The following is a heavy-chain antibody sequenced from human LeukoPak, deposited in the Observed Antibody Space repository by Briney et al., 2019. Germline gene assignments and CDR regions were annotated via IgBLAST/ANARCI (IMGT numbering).Heavy chain of an antibody. Sequence: GASVKVSCKASGGTFSSYAISWVRQAPGQGLEWMGRIIPIFGIANYAQKFQGRDTITADKSTSTAYMELSSLRSEDTAVYYCARREDGFDYWGQGTLVTVSS. CDR2: IIPIFGIA. CDR1: GGTFSSYA. CDR3: ARREDGFDY. V-gene: IGHV1-69*04. J-gene: IGHJ4*02.